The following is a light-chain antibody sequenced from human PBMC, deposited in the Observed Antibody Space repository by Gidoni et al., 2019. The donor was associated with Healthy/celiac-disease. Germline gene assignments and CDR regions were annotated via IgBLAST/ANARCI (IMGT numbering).Light chain of an antibody. CDR1: QAMSSY. J-gene: IGKJ4*01. CDR2: AAS. CDR3: QQYYSFPLT. V-gene: IGKV1D-8*01. Sequence: SPSLHPASTGDRVTISCRMSQAMSSYLDRYQQQPGKAPELLIYAASTLQSRVPSRFSGSGSVTDFTLTISCLQSEDFATYYCQQYYSFPLTFGGGAKVEIK.